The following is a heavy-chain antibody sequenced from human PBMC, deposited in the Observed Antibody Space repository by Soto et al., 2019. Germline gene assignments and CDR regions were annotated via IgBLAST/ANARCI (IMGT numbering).Heavy chain of an antibody. Sequence: QVRLRESGPGLVKASETLSLTCTVSGGSINNYYWSWIRQPAGKGLEWIGRIYISGITDYNPSLKSRVTMSADTSKNQVSLNLTSVTAADTAVYYCARAAKFGDLYFWGQGTLVTVSS. V-gene: IGHV4-4*07. D-gene: IGHD3-10*02. CDR3: ARAAKFGDLYF. J-gene: IGHJ4*02. CDR1: GGSINNYY. CDR2: IYISGIT.